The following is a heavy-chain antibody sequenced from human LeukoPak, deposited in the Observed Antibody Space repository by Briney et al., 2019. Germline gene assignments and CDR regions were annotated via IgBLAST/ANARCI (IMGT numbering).Heavy chain of an antibody. CDR3: ARDGTAAGPFFFDY. V-gene: IGHV3-7*01. CDR2: IKQDGSEK. CDR1: GFTFSSYW. J-gene: IGHJ4*02. Sequence: PGGSLRLSCAASGFTFSSYWMSWVRQAPGKGLEWVANIKQDGSEKYYVDSVKGRFTISRVNAKNSLYLQMNSLRAGDTAVYYCARDGTAAGPFFFDYWGQGTLVTVSS. D-gene: IGHD6-13*01.